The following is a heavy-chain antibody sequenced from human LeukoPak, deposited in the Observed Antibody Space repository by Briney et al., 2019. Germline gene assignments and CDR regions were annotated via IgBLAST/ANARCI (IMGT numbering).Heavy chain of an antibody. CDR3: ARDFHDRYDS. CDR1: GFTFSSYA. CDR2: ISYDGSNK. Sequence: GGSLRLSCAASGFTFSSYAMHWVRQAPGKGLEWVAVISYDGSNKYYADSVKGRFTISRENSKNTLYLQMNSPRAEDTAVYYCARDFHDRYDSWGQGTLVTVSS. D-gene: IGHD3-3*01. J-gene: IGHJ4*02. V-gene: IGHV3-30*04.